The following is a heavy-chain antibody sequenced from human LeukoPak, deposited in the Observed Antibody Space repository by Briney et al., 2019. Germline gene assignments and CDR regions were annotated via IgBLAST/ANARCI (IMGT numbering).Heavy chain of an antibody. CDR2: IYYSGST. J-gene: IGHJ4*02. V-gene: IGHV4-59*01. Sequence: SETLSLTCSVSDDSITMYYWTWIRQPPGKGLEWIGYIYYSGSTNYNPSLKSRVTISVDTSKNQFSLKLSSVTAADTAVYYCASGVAYYDSSGYYSYWGQGTLVTVSS. D-gene: IGHD3-22*01. CDR3: ASGVAYYDSSGYYSY. CDR1: DDSITMYY.